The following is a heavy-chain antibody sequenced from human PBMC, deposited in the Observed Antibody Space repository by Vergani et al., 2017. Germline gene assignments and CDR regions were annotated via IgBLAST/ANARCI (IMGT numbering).Heavy chain of an antibody. V-gene: IGHV4-34*01. D-gene: IGHD3-10*01. CDR1: GGSFSGYY. CDR3: ASDAYYYGSGLTRVYFDY. Sequence: QVQLQQWGAGLLKPSETLSLTCAVYGGSFSGYYWSWIRQPPGKGLEWIGEINHSGSTNYNPSLKSRVTISVATSKNQFSLKLSSVTAADTAVYYCASDAYYYGSGLTRVYFDYWGQGTLVTVSA. J-gene: IGHJ4*02. CDR2: INHSGST.